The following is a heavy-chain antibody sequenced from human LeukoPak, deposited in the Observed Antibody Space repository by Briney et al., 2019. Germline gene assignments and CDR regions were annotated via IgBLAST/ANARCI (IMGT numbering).Heavy chain of an antibody. CDR3: ARSLEQWRGPIDY. V-gene: IGHV4-59*08. CDR1: GGSISSYY. CDR2: IYYSGST. Sequence: SETLSLTCTVCGGSISSYYWSWVRQPPGKGLEWIGYIYYSGSTNYNPSLKSRVTISVDTSKNQFSLKLSSVTAADTAVYYCARSLEQWRGPIDYWGQGTLVTVSS. J-gene: IGHJ4*02. D-gene: IGHD6-19*01.